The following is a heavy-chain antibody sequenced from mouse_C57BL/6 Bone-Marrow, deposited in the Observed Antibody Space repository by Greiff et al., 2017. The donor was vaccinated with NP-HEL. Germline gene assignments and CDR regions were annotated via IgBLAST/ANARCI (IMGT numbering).Heavy chain of an antibody. CDR3: AKGYYAFAY. D-gene: IGHD1-1*02. V-gene: IGHV1-20*01. CDR2: INPYNGDT. CDR1: GYSFTGYF. Sequence: LQESGPELVKPGDSVKISCKASGYSFTGYFMNWVMQSHGKSLEWIGRINPYNGDTFYNQKFKGKATLTVDKSSSTAHMELRSLTSEDSAVYYCAKGYYAFAYWGQGTLVTVSA. J-gene: IGHJ3*01.